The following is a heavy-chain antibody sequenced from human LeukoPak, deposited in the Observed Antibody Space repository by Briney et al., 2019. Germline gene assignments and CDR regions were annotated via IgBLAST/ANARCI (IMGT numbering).Heavy chain of an antibody. J-gene: IGHJ4*02. Sequence: ASVTVSCKASGYTFTMFGISWVRQAPGQGREWMGWISAYNGDTKYAQKFQGRVTMTTDTSTSTAYIEVRSLRSDDTAVYYCARASQRLGDSDYWGQGTLVTVSS. CDR2: ISAYNGDT. CDR1: GYTFTMFG. D-gene: IGHD6-25*01. CDR3: ARASQRLGDSDY. V-gene: IGHV1-18*01.